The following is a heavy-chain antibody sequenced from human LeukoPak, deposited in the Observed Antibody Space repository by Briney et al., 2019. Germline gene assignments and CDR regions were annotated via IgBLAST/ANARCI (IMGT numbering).Heavy chain of an antibody. CDR2: IYYSGST. CDR3: ARRRQTGGDNGLHNWFDP. D-gene: IGHD2-21*01. CDR1: DGSSISSS. J-gene: IGHJ5*02. Sequence: NPSETLSLTCTVSDGSSISSSWNWIRQPPGKGLEWIGYIYYSGSTKYNPSLESRVTISVDTSKNQISLNLRSVTAADTAIYYCARRRQTGGDNGLHNWFDPWGQGTLVTVSS. V-gene: IGHV4-59*08.